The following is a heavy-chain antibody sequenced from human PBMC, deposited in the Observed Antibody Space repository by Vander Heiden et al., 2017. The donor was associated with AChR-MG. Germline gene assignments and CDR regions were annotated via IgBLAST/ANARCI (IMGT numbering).Heavy chain of an antibody. Sequence: EVQLLESGGGLVQPGGSLRLSCAASGFTFSTYARSWVRQAQGKGLEWVSAISGSGGSTYYADSVKGRFTISRDNSKNTLYLQMNSLRAEDTAVYYCASPPRYCSSTSCHSYDYWGQGTLVTVSS. CDR3: ASPPRYCSSTSCHSYDY. CDR2: ISGSGGST. CDR1: GFTFSTYA. D-gene: IGHD2-2*01. J-gene: IGHJ4*02. V-gene: IGHV3-23*01.